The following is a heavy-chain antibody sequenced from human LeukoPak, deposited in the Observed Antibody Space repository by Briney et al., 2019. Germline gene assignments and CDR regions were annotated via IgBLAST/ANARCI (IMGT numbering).Heavy chain of an antibody. V-gene: IGHV4-39*07. CDR1: GGSISSSSYY. J-gene: IGHJ6*03. CDR2: IYYSGST. D-gene: IGHD6-19*01. Sequence: SETLSLTCTVSGGSISSSSYYWGWIRQPPGKGLEWIGSIYYSGSTYYNPSLKSRVTISVDTSKNQFSLKLSSVTAADTAVYYCARDPPPVAAPTTLQYYYYYYYMDVWGKGTTVTVSS. CDR3: ARDPPPVAAPTTLQYYYYYYYMDV.